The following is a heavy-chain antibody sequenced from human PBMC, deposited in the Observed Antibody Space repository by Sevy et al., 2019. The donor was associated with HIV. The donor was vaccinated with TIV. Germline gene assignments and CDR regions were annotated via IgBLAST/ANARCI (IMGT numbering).Heavy chain of an antibody. D-gene: IGHD3-10*01. Sequence: SETLSLTCTVSGGSISSGDYYWSWIRQPPGRGLEWIGYIYYSGSTYYNPSLQSRVTISVDTSKNQFSLKLSSVTSAETAVYYCAGAKCGGFGELGENLFDPWGPGTLVTVSS. CDR2: IYYSGST. CDR1: GGSISSGDYY. CDR3: AGAKCGGFGELGENLFDP. J-gene: IGHJ5*02. V-gene: IGHV4-30-4*01.